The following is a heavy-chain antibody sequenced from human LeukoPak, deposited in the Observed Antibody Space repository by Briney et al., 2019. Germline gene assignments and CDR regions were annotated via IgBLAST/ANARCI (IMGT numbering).Heavy chain of an antibody. J-gene: IGHJ5*02. D-gene: IGHD1-7*01. CDR1: GGSISSYY. CDR3: ARSLFHWNYGWFDH. Sequence: SETLSLTCTVSGGSISSYYWSWIRQPPGRGLEWIGYIYYSGSTNYNPSLKSRVTISVDTSRNQFSLKLASVTAADTAVYYCARSLFHWNYGWFDHWGQGSLVTVSS. V-gene: IGHV4-59*08. CDR2: IYYSGST.